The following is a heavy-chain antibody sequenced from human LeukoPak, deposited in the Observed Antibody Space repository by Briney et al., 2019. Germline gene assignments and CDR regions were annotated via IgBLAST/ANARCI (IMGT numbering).Heavy chain of an antibody. J-gene: IGHJ4*02. Sequence: ASVKVSCKASVYTVTGCYMHWVRQAPGQGLEWRGWINPNSGGTNYSQKFQGRVTMTRNTSISTAYMELRSLRSEDKAVYYCARGGSQIDYWGQRTLVTVSS. CDR3: ARGGSQIDY. V-gene: IGHV1-2*02. CDR2: INPNSGGT. D-gene: IGHD3-10*01. CDR1: VYTVTGCY.